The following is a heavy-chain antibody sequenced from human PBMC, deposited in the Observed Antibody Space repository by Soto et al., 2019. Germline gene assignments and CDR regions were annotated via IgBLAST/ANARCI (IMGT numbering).Heavy chain of an antibody. Sequence: SVKVSCKASGGTFSSYAISWVRQAPGQGLEWMGGIIPIFGTANYAQKCQGRVTITADESTSTAYMELSSLRSEDTAVYSCARGIVVVPAATYYSYGMDVWGEGTTVTVSS. D-gene: IGHD2-2*01. CDR2: IIPIFGTA. CDR3: ARGIVVVPAATYYSYGMDV. CDR1: GGTFSSYA. J-gene: IGHJ6*04. V-gene: IGHV1-69*13.